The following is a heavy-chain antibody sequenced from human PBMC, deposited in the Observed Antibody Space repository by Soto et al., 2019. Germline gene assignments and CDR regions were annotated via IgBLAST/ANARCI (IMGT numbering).Heavy chain of an antibody. Sequence: QVQLVESGGGVVQPGRSLRLSCAASGFTFSSYGMHWVRQAPGKGLEWVAVISYDGSNKYYADSVKGRFTISRDNSKNTLYLQMNSLRAEVTAVYYCAKPAFADYYYGMDVWGQGTTVTVSS. V-gene: IGHV3-30*18. J-gene: IGHJ6*02. CDR1: GFTFSSYG. CDR2: ISYDGSNK. CDR3: AKPAFADYYYGMDV.